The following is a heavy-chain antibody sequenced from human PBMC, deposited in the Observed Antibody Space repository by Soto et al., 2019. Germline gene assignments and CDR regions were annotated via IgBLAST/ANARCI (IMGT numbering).Heavy chain of an antibody. D-gene: IGHD1-26*01. V-gene: IGHV3-23*01. CDR2: IGGSGGST. CDR3: AKAQWELLYDY. CDR1: GFTFSSYA. Sequence: GGSLRLSCAASGFTFSSYAMSWVRQAPGKGLEWVSAIGGSGGSTYYADTVKGRFTISRDNSKNTLYLQMNSLRAEDTAVYYCAKAQWELLYDYWGQETLVTVSS. J-gene: IGHJ4*02.